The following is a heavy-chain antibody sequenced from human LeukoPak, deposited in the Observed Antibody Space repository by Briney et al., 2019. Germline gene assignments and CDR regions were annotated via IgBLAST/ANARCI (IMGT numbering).Heavy chain of an antibody. CDR2: IAHDGTT. CDR3: TREDRPYCPFAY. CDR1: GGSIDITNY. V-gene: IGHV4-4*02. Sequence: SETLSLTCGVSGGSIDITNYWGWVRQAPGKGLEWIGEIAHDGTTNYNPSLRSRVPMSFDRANNQFSLSLTSVTAADTAVYYCTREDRPYCPFAYWGQGVLVTVSS. J-gene: IGHJ4*02. D-gene: IGHD1-26*01.